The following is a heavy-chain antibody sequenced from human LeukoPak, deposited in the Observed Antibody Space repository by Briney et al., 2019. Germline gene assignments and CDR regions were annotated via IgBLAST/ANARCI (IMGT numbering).Heavy chain of an antibody. CDR3: ARTYCSGGSCHSVWFDP. D-gene: IGHD2-15*01. CDR1: GDSFSAYY. CDR2: IYSSGNT. J-gene: IGHJ5*02. V-gene: IGHV4-4*09. Sequence: SETLSLTCTVSGDSFSAYYWSWIRQPPGRGLEWIGYIYSSGNTNYNPSLKSRVTISVGTSKKQHSLKLTSVTAADTAVYYCARTYCSGGSCHSVWFDPWGQGTLVTVSS.